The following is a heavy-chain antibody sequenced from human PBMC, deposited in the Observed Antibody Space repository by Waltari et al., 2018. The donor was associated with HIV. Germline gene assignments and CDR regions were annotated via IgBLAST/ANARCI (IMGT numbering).Heavy chain of an antibody. CDR2: ISGSGDRT. D-gene: IGHD3-3*01. CDR1: GFTLNNYA. J-gene: IGHJ4*02. V-gene: IGHV3-23*01. CDR3: AVQDGFFDF. Sequence: EVQLLESGGTLVRPGGSLRLSCTVYGFTLNNYALNWVRQAPGNGLEGVGGISGSGDRTDYAASAKGRFTISRDNSKKTLYLQMRGLRVDDTASYYCAVQDGFFDFWGRGTVVSVAS.